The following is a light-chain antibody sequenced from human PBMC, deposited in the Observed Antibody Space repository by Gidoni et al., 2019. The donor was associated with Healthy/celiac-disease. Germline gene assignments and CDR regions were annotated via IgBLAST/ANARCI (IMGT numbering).Light chain of an antibody. CDR3: QQSYSTPFMYT. Sequence: DIQMTQSPSSLSASVGDRVTITCRASQSISSYLNWYQQKPGKAPKLLIYAASSLQSGFPSSFSGSASGTAFTLTISSLQPEDFATYYCQQSYSTPFMYTFGQGTKLEIK. V-gene: IGKV1-39*01. CDR1: QSISSY. J-gene: IGKJ2*01. CDR2: AAS.